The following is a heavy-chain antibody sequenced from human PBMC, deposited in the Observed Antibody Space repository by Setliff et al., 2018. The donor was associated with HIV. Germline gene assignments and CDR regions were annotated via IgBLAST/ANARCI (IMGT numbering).Heavy chain of an antibody. Sequence: SETLSLTCAVYGGSFSGFYWSWIRQPPGKGLEWIGEINHSGSATYNPSLKSRVTISLDTPNNQFFLNMESVTAADTAVYYCARGGDGHYDFWNPHHYYMDVWAKGTSVTVSS. CDR3: ARGGDGHYDFWNPHHYYMDV. J-gene: IGHJ6*03. CDR1: GGSFSGFY. D-gene: IGHD3-3*01. V-gene: IGHV4-34*01. CDR2: INHSGSA.